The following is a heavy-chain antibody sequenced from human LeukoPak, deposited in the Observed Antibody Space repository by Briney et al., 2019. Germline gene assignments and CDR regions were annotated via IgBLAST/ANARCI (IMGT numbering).Heavy chain of an antibody. D-gene: IGHD3-10*01. Sequence: GASVKVSCKASGYTFTSYYMHWVRQAPGQGLEWMGIINPSGGSTSYAQKFQGRVTMTRDMSTSTVYMELSSLRSEDTAVYYCAVLWFGELKRTPNWFDPWGQGTLVIVSS. J-gene: IGHJ5*02. V-gene: IGHV1-46*01. CDR2: INPSGGST. CDR3: AVLWFGELKRTPNWFDP. CDR1: GYTFTSYY.